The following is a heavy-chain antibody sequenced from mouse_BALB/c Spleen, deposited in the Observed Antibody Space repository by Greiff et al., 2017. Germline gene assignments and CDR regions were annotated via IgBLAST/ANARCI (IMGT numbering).Heavy chain of an antibody. D-gene: IGHD3-1*01. J-gene: IGHJ1*01. V-gene: IGHV5-6-5*01. CDR2: ISIGGST. CDR3: ARDSGVGYFDV. CDR1: GFTFSSYA. Sequence: EVQLVESGGGLVKPGGSLKLSCAASGFTFSSYAMSWVRQTPEKRLEWVASISIGGSTYYPDSVKGRFTISRDNARNILYLQMSSLRSEDTAMYYCARDSGVGYFDVWGAGTTVTVSS.